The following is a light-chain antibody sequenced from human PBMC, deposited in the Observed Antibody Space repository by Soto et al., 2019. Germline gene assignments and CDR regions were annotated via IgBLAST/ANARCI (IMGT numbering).Light chain of an antibody. V-gene: IGKV3-15*01. CDR3: QQYNNWPVT. CDR2: GAS. CDR1: QNIHTN. Sequence: EIVWTQSPGTLALSQGERATLSCRASQNIHTNLSWYQQKPGQAPRLLIYGASTRATGIPARFSGSGSGTEFTLTISSLQSEDFAVYYCQQYNNWPVTFGQGTKVDIK. J-gene: IGKJ1*01.